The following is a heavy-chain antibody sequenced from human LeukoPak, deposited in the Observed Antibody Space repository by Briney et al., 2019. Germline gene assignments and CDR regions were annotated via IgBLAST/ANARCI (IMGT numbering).Heavy chain of an antibody. D-gene: IGHD3-10*01. CDR1: GRSTITYV. CDR2: IYSSGTN. J-gene: IGHJ4*02. Sequence: RPSETLSLTRTLSGRSTITYVRGCIRPPDGDGLGWIVYIYSSGTNHYNPSLNSRVTISLDASTSQFSLRLSSVTAADTAVYFCARAEGSGSGAYTLDYWGQGILVTVSS. CDR3: ARAEGSGSGAYTLDY. V-gene: IGHV4-4*07.